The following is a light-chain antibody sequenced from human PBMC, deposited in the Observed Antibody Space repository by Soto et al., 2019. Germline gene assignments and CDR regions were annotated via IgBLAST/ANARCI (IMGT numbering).Light chain of an antibody. Sequence: EIVLTQSPGTLPLSPGERATLYCRASQSVSSSYLAWYQQKPGQAPRLLIYGASSRATGIPDRFSGSGSGTDFTLTISRLEPEDFAVYYCQQYDSSPLTFGGGTKVEIK. V-gene: IGKV3-20*01. CDR1: QSVSSSY. CDR3: QQYDSSPLT. J-gene: IGKJ4*01. CDR2: GAS.